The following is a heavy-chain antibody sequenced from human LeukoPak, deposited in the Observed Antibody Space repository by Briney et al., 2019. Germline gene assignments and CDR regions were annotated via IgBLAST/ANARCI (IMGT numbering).Heavy chain of an antibody. V-gene: IGHV3-30*03. CDR2: ISYDGSNK. CDR1: GFTFSSYG. CDR3: AGSSPSLGYYGMDV. Sequence: GGSLRLSCAASGFTFSSYGMHWVRQAPSKGLEWVAVISYDGSNKYYADSVKGRFTISRDNSKNTLYLQMNSLRAEDTAVYYCAGSSPSLGYYGMDVWGQGTTVTVSS. J-gene: IGHJ6*02. D-gene: IGHD6-6*01.